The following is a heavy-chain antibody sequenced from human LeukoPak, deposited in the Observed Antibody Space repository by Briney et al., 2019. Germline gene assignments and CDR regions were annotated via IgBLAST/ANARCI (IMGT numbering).Heavy chain of an antibody. Sequence: SETLSLTCTVSGGSISSYYWSWIRQPPGKGLEWIGYIYYSGSTNYNPSLKSRVTMSVDTSKNQFSLKLSSVTAADTAVYYCARVATGYSSSWYGTKYYYYGMDVWGQGTTVTVSS. CDR1: GGSISSYY. CDR3: ARVATGYSSSWYGTKYYYYGMDV. V-gene: IGHV4-59*01. D-gene: IGHD6-13*01. J-gene: IGHJ6*02. CDR2: IYYSGST.